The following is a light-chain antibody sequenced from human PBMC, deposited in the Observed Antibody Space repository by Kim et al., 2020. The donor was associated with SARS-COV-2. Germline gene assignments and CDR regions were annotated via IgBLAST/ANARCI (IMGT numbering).Light chain of an antibody. J-gene: IGKJ1*01. CDR2: KAS. CDR1: QSVYTW. CDR3: QQYNDYPWT. Sequence: DIQMTQSPSTLSASVGDRVTITCRASQSVYTWLAWYQQKPGKTPNLLIYKASYLQNGAPSRFSGSGSGTEFTLTINSLQPDDFATYYCQQYNDYPWTFGQGTKVDIK. V-gene: IGKV1-5*03.